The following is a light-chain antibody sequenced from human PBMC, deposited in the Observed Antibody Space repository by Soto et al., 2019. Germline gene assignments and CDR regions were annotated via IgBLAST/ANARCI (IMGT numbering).Light chain of an antibody. CDR1: QGVRTY. Sequence: AIRMTQSPSSFSASTGDRVTITCRASQGVRTYLAWYQQKPGKAPKLLIYAASTLHSGVPSTFCDSAFRTKYTLAISRLQSEDFATYCCLQYFTYPVSFGPGNKVDI. CDR2: AAS. CDR3: LQYFTYPVS. V-gene: IGKV1-8*01. J-gene: IGKJ3*01.